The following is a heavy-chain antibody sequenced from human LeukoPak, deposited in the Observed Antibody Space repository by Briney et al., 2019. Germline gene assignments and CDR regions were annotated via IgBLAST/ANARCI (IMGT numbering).Heavy chain of an antibody. CDR1: GFTFSSYS. CDR3: ARDSDSSGYCDY. V-gene: IGHV3-21*01. Sequence: PGGSLRLSCAASGFTFSSYSMTWVRQAPGKELEWVSSISSSSSYIYYADSVKGRFTISRDNAKNSLYLQMNSLRAEDTAVYYCARDSDSSGYCDYWGQGTLVTVSS. CDR2: ISSSSSYI. J-gene: IGHJ4*02. D-gene: IGHD3-22*01.